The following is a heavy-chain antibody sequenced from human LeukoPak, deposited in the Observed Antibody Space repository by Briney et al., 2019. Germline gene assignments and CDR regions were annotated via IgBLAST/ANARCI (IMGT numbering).Heavy chain of an antibody. CDR3: AKGIEQWPGDYYYYGMDV. Sequence: GGSLRLSCAASGFTFSSYAMSWVRQAPGKGLEWVSGISGRGGSTYYADSVEGPFTISRDNTKNTPYLQMNSLRAEDTAVYFCAKGIEQWPGDYYYYGMDVWGQGTTVTVSS. CDR2: ISGRGGST. D-gene: IGHD6-19*01. CDR1: GFTFSSYA. V-gene: IGHV3-23*01. J-gene: IGHJ6*02.